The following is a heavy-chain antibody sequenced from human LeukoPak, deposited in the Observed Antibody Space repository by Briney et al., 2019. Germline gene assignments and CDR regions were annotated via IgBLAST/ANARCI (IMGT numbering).Heavy chain of an antibody. J-gene: IGHJ6*03. CDR2: INHSGST. V-gene: IGHV4-39*07. CDR3: ARGHKGSSSTGLVYYYYMDV. Sequence: SETLSLTCTVSGGSIISSNYYWGWIRQPPGKGLEWIGEINHSGSTNYNPSLKSRVTISVDTSKNQFSLKLSSVTAADTAVYYCARGHKGSSSTGLVYYYYMDVWGKGTTVTVSS. CDR1: GGSIISSNYY. D-gene: IGHD6-6*01.